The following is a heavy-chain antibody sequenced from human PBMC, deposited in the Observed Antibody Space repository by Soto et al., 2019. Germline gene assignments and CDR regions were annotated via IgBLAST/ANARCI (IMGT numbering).Heavy chain of an antibody. CDR1: GFIVTPYG. J-gene: IGHJ5*02. Sequence: DVQILESGGGLVEPGGSLSLSCSASGFIVTPYGVTWVRQGQGKGLEWVSGVSGGSGATHYRDSVKGRFTITTDYPENTAYLQMNSLRVEDTAVYYCTRWNGYGDLWGQGILVTVS. CDR3: TRWNGYGDL. CDR2: VSGGSGAT. V-gene: IGHV3-23*01. D-gene: IGHD1-1*01.